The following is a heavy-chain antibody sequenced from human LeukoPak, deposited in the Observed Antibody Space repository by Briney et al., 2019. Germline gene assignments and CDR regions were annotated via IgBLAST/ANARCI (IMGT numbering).Heavy chain of an antibody. CDR3: ARDHYYYGSGRPNYYYYMDV. CDR1: GYTFTGYY. CDR2: INPNSGGT. Sequence: ASVKVSCKASGYTFTGYYMHWVRQAPGQGLEWMGWINPNSGGTNYAQKFQGRVTMTRDTSISTAYMELSRLRSDDTAAYYCARDHYYYGSGRPNYYYYMDVWGKGTTVTVSS. J-gene: IGHJ6*03. V-gene: IGHV1-2*02. D-gene: IGHD3-10*01.